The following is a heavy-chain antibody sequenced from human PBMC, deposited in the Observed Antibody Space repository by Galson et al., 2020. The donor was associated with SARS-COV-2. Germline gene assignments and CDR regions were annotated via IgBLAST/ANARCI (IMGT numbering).Heavy chain of an antibody. J-gene: IGHJ6*02. D-gene: IGHD1-1*01. CDR1: GGSLGGNC. CDR3: ARKGWKVFYYYYGMDV. Sequence: SETLSLTCAVYGGSLGGNCWSWIRQPPGKGLEWIGEINHSGSTNYNPSLKSRVTISVDTSKNQFSLKVSSVIAADTAVYYCARKGWKVFYYYYGMDVWGQGTTVTVSS. CDR2: INHSGST. V-gene: IGHV4-34*01.